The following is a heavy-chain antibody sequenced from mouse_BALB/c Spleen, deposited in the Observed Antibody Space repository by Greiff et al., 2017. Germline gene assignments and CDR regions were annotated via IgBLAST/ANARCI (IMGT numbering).Heavy chain of an antibody. CDR2: IWAGGST. Sequence: QVQLKESGPGLVAPSQSLSITCTVSGFSLTSYGVHWVRQPPGKGLEWLGVIWAGGSTNYNSALMSRLSISKDNSKSQVFLKMNSLQTDDTAMYYCARDRGYDAWFAYWGQGTLVTVSA. CDR3: ARDRGYDAWFAY. J-gene: IGHJ3*01. D-gene: IGHD2-2*01. V-gene: IGHV2-9*02. CDR1: GFSLTSYG.